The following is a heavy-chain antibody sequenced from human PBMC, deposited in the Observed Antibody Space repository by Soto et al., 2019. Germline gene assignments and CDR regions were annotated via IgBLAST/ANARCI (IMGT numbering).Heavy chain of an antibody. CDR2: IHYSGST. D-gene: IGHD1-7*01. CDR1: GGSISSYY. J-gene: IGHJ4*02. V-gene: IGHV4-59*08. CDR3: ARGVNWNYVLDY. Sequence: PSETLSLTCTFSGGSISSYYWSWIRQPPGKGLEWIGYIHYSGSTNYNPSLKSRVTISVDTSKNQFSLKLSSVTAADTAVYYCARGVNWNYVLDYWGQGTLVTVSS.